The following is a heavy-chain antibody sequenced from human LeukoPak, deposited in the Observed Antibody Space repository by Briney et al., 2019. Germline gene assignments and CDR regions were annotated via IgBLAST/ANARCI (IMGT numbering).Heavy chain of an antibody. Sequence: PSETLSLTCTVSGGSISSYYWNWIRQPPGKGLEWIGYIYYSGSTNYNPSLKSRVTISVDTSKNQFSLNLTSVTAADTAVYYCARGYDSSGYYLTYFDYWGQGTLVTVSS. CDR3: ARGYDSSGYYLTYFDY. CDR1: GGSISSYY. CDR2: IYYSGST. V-gene: IGHV4-59*01. D-gene: IGHD3-22*01. J-gene: IGHJ4*02.